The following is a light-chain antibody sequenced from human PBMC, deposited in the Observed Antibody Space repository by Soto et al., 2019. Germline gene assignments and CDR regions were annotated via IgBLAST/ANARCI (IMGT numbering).Light chain of an antibody. CDR2: AAS. CDR3: QQYNSYWT. J-gene: IGKJ1*01. Sequence: DIQMTQSPSTLSASVGDRVTITCRASHSISSWLAWYQQKPGKAPNLLIYAASTLESGVPSRFGGSGSGTEFTLTISSLQPDDFATYYCQQYNSYWTFGQGTKVEI. V-gene: IGKV1-5*01. CDR1: HSISSW.